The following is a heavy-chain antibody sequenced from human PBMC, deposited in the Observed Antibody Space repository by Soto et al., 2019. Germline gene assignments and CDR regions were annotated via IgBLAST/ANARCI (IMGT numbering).Heavy chain of an antibody. Sequence: GGSLRLSCAASEFTFSSYAMSWVRQAPGKGLEWVSAISGSGGSTHYADSVKGRFTISRDNSKNTLYLQMNSLRAEDTAVYYCAKACDIVVVPAAISYYYGMDVWGQGTTVTVSS. D-gene: IGHD2-2*02. CDR3: AKACDIVVVPAAISYYYGMDV. J-gene: IGHJ6*02. CDR2: ISGSGGST. V-gene: IGHV3-23*01. CDR1: EFTFSSYA.